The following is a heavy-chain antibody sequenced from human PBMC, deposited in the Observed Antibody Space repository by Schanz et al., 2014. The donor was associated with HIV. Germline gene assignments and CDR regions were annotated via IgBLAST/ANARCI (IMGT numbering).Heavy chain of an antibody. CDR3: ARDQGTTWTSGGNWLDP. CDR2: IGYDGNNK. J-gene: IGHJ5*02. Sequence: QVQLVESGGGVVQPGTSLRLSCAASGFSFSIFGMHWVRQAPGKGLKWVAIIGYDGNNKYYADSVKGRFTVSRDNSKNTNTLYLQMNSLRAEDTAVYYCARDQGTTWTSGGNWLDPWGQGTLVTVSS. D-gene: IGHD1-1*01. V-gene: IGHV3-33*01. CDR1: GFSFSIFG.